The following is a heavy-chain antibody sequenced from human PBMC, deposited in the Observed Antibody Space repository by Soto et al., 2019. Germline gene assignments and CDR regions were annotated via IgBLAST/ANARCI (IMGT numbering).Heavy chain of an antibody. D-gene: IGHD3-16*01. V-gene: IGHV1-8*01. CDR3: AGGVGDLGDY. CDR2: VSPSNGDT. J-gene: IGHJ4*02. Sequence: QVQLVQSGAEVREPGASVKVSCKASGYTFTTYHINWVRQATGQGLEWMGWVSPSNGDTGYAQKFQGRITMTRNPSMSTVYMELSSLRSEDSAVYYCAGGVGDLGDYWGQGTLDTVSS. CDR1: GYTFTTYH.